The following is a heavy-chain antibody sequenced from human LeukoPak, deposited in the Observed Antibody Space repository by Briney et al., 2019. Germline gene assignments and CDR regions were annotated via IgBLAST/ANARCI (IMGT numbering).Heavy chain of an antibody. CDR2: INPNSGNT. V-gene: IGHV1-8*03. CDR3: ARVIRYSYGYWYFDL. J-gene: IGHJ2*01. Sequence: ASVKVSCKASGYTFTGYYMHWVRQAPGQGLEWMGWINPNSGNTGYVQKFQGRVTITRNTSISTAYMELSSLRSEDTAVHYCARVIRYSYGYWYFDLWGRGTLVTVSS. D-gene: IGHD5-18*01. CDR1: GYTFTGYY.